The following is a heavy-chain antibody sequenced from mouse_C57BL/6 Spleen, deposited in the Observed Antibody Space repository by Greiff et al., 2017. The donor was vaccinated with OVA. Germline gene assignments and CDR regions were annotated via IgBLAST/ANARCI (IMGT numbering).Heavy chain of an antibody. CDR3: ARPDGYYYAMDY. CDR2: ISSGSSTI. D-gene: IGHD2-3*01. Sequence: EVKLVESGGGLVKPGGSLKLSCAASGFTFSDYGMHWVRQAPEKGLEWVAYISSGSSTIYYADTVKGRFTISRDNAKNTLFLQMTSLRSEDTAMYYCARPDGYYYAMDYWGQGTSVTVSS. CDR1: GFTFSDYG. J-gene: IGHJ4*01. V-gene: IGHV5-17*01.